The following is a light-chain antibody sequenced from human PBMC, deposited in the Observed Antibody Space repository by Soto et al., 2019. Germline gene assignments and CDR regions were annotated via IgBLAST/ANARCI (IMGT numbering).Light chain of an antibody. CDR1: HDMSHY. Sequence: IHSTPSPSSLSASPAHRFTNTFHSSHDMSHYLNWYAQKPGKAPKLLIYDASNLETGVPSRFSGSGSGTDFTFTISSLQPEDIATYYCQQYDNLPLTFGKGTRLEI. V-gene: IGKV1-33*01. CDR2: DAS. J-gene: IGKJ5*01. CDR3: QQYDNLPLT.